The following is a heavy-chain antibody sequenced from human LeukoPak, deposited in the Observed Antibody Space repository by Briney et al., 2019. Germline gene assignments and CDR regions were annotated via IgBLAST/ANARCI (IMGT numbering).Heavy chain of an antibody. D-gene: IGHD4-17*01. Sequence: GGSLRLSCATSGFTFSSYAMSWVRQAPGKGLKWVSGFRGSGAATFYADSVKGRFTISRDNSKNTLYLQMNSLRAEDTAVYYCAKGQRFYGEYYFDYWGQGTLVTVSS. CDR2: FRGSGAAT. J-gene: IGHJ4*02. V-gene: IGHV3-23*01. CDR3: AKGQRFYGEYYFDY. CDR1: GFTFSSYA.